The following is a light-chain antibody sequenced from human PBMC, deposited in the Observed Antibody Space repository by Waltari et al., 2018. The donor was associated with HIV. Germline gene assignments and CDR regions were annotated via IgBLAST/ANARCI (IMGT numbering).Light chain of an antibody. V-gene: IGLV1-47*01. CDR3: ASWDDILSSVI. CDR1: RTNIGSNF. J-gene: IGLJ2*01. CDR2: KTT. Sequence: QSVLTQPPSASGTPGQGVTISCSAGRTNIGSNFVYWYHQLPATAPKLLISKTTQRPSGVPDRFAGSKSGSSASLTISGLRSEDEAVYYCASWDDILSSVIFGGGTKVTVL.